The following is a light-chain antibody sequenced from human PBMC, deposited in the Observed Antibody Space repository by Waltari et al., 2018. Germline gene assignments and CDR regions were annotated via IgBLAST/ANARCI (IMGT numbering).Light chain of an antibody. Sequence: QSALTQPASVSGSPGQSITISCTGTSSDVGSYTLVSWYQQNQGKAPKLIIYAVSKRPSGASARFSGSKSGNTASLTISGLQAEDEADYYCCSYAGSTTRWVFGGGTKLTVL. V-gene: IGLV2-23*02. J-gene: IGLJ3*02. CDR3: CSYAGSTTRWV. CDR2: AVS. CDR1: SSDVGSYTL.